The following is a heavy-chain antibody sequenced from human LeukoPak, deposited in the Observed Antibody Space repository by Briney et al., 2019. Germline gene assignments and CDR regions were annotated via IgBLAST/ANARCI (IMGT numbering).Heavy chain of an antibody. CDR2: INHSGST. J-gene: IGHJ4*02. V-gene: IGHV4-34*01. CDR1: GGSFSGYY. CDR3: ARTGYSSSWYATRFDY. D-gene: IGHD6-13*01. Sequence: SETLSLTCAVYGGSFSGYYWSWIRQPPGKGLEWIGEINHSGSTNYNPSLKSRVTISVDTSKNQFSPKLSSVTAADTAVYYCARTGYSSSWYATRFDYWGRGTLVTVSS.